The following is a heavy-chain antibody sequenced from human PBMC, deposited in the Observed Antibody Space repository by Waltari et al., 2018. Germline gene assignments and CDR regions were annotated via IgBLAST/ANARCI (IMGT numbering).Heavy chain of an antibody. J-gene: IGHJ6*03. CDR1: GFSFSSHW. CDR2: IDRYGITP. Sequence: EVQLVESGGALVQPGGSLRLSCAASGFSFSSHWMQWVRQAPGKGLVWVSRIDRYGITPTHADSVRGRFTISRDNVRNSLYLQMNSLRVEDTAVYYCARGRGDSNSYDYLMDVWGKGTTVTVSS. V-gene: IGHV3-74*03. D-gene: IGHD3-22*01. CDR3: ARGRGDSNSYDYLMDV.